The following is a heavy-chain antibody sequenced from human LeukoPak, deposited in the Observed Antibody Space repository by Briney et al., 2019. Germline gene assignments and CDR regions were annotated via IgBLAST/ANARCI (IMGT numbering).Heavy chain of an antibody. CDR1: GGSFSGYY. Sequence: SETLSLTCAVYGGSFSGYYWSWIRQPPGKGLEWIGEINHSGSTKYNPSLKSRVTISVDTSKTQFSLKLSSVTAADTAVYYCARGGRLRYFDWLPSAPQFAPWGEGTLVTVSS. J-gene: IGHJ5*02. D-gene: IGHD3-9*01. CDR3: ARGGRLRYFDWLPSAPQFAP. V-gene: IGHV4-34*01. CDR2: INHSGST.